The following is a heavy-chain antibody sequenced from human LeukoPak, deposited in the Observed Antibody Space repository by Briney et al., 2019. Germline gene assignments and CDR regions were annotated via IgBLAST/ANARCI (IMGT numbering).Heavy chain of an antibody. D-gene: IGHD3-10*01. CDR1: GGSISSYY. V-gene: IGHV4-59*08. Sequence: PSETLSLTCTVSGGSISSYYWSWIRQPPGKGLEWIGYIYYSGSTNYNPSFKSRVTISVDTSKNQFSLKLSSVTAADAAVYYCARGTYYYGSGSYYTEWGQGTLVTVSS. CDR3: ARGTYYYGSGSYYTE. CDR2: IYYSGST. J-gene: IGHJ4*02.